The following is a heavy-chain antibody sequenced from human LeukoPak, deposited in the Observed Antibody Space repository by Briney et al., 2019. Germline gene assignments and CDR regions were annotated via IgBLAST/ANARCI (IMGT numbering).Heavy chain of an antibody. V-gene: IGHV1-24*01. D-gene: IGHD4-17*01. CDR1: GLTFSIYA. CDR3: ATGDYASDY. Sequence: GGSLRLSCAASGLTFSIYAMLWVRQAPGKGLEWMGGFDPEDGETIYAQKFQGRVTMTEDTSTDTAYMELSSLRSEDTAVYYCATGDYASDYWGQGTLVTVSS. CDR2: FDPEDGET. J-gene: IGHJ4*02.